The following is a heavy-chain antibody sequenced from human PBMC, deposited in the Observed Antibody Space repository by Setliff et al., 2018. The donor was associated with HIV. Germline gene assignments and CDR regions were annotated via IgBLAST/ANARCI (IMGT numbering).Heavy chain of an antibody. CDR1: GGFISTYY. V-gene: IGHV4-59*01. D-gene: IGHD2-15*01. CDR3: ARDGGSLWRFDR. J-gene: IGHJ4*02. CDR2: VFHDGSV. Sequence: PSETLSLTCTVSGGFISTYYWSWIRQPPGKGLEWVGYVFHDGSVDYNPSLKSRVTMSVDTAKNQSSLSLSSVTAADTAVYYCARDGGSLWRFDRWGQGTLVTVS.